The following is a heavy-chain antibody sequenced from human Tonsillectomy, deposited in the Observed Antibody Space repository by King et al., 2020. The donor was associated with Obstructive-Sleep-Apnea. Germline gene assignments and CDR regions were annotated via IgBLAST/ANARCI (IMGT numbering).Heavy chain of an antibody. V-gene: IGHV3-30*04. Sequence: VQLVESGGGVVQPGRSLRLSCGASGYTFSIYAMHWLRQAPGKGLEWVAFISYDGSNEYYADSVRGRFTISRDNSKNTLYLQVNSLGAEDTAVYYCAREAPGSYPPLDYWGQGTLVTVSS. CDR1: GYTFSIYA. J-gene: IGHJ4*02. D-gene: IGHD1-26*01. CDR2: ISYDGSNE. CDR3: AREAPGSYPPLDY.